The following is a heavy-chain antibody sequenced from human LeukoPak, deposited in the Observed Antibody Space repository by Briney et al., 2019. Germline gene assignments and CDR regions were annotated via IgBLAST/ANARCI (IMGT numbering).Heavy chain of an antibody. Sequence: SETLSLTYTVSGGSISSYYWSWIRQPAGKGLEWIRRIYTSGSTIYNPSLKSRVTMSVDTSKNQFSLKLSSVTAADTAVYYCARIDYGDYVYYFDYWGQGTLVSVSS. J-gene: IGHJ4*02. V-gene: IGHV4-4*07. CDR3: ARIDYGDYVYYFDY. D-gene: IGHD4-17*01. CDR1: GGSISSYY. CDR2: IYTSGST.